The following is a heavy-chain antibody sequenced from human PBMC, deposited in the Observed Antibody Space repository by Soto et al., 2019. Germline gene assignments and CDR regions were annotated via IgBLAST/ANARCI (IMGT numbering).Heavy chain of an antibody. J-gene: IGHJ4*02. CDR3: ALRGSSSWYYFDS. D-gene: IGHD6-13*01. V-gene: IGHV3-23*01. CDR2: VSGTGGLT. CDR1: GFTFDTYA. Sequence: GGSLRLSCVGSGFTFDTYAMSWVRQAPGKGPEWVGTVSGTGGLTYHADSVKGRFTISRDNSKNTLYLQMDSLRAEDAALYYCALRGSSSWYYFDSWGQGTLVTVSS.